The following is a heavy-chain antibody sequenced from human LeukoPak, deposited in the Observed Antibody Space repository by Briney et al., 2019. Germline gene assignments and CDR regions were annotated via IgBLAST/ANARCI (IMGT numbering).Heavy chain of an antibody. Sequence: SETLSLTCTVSGYSISSGYYWGWIRQPPGKGLEWIGEINHSGSTNYNPSLKSRVTISVDTSKNQFSLKLSSVTAADTAVYYCARLLLWFGEPEDYWGQGTLVTVSS. V-gene: IGHV4-38-2*02. CDR1: GYSISSGYY. J-gene: IGHJ4*02. CDR3: ARLLLWFGEPEDY. D-gene: IGHD3-10*01. CDR2: INHSGST.